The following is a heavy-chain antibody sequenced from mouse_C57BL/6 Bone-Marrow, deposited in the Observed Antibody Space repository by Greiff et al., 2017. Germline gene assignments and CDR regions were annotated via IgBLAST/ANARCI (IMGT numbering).Heavy chain of an antibody. CDR1: GFTFSDYY. CDR2: ISNGGGST. Sequence: EVKLVESGGGLVQPGGSLKLSCAASGFTFSDYYMYWVRQTPEKRLEWVAYISNGGGSTYYPDTVKGRFTISRDNAKNTLYLQMSRLKSEDTAMYYCARHGVTTAMDYWGQGTSVTVSS. V-gene: IGHV5-12*01. J-gene: IGHJ4*01. D-gene: IGHD2-2*01. CDR3: ARHGVTTAMDY.